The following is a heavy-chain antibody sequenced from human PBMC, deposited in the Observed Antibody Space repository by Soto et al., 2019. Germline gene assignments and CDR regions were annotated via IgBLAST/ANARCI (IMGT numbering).Heavy chain of an antibody. CDR1: GSXFSSYD. D-gene: IGHD3-9*01. V-gene: IGHV3-13*01. Sequence: PSGSLGLCCASSGSXFSSYDVPWVRQATGKGLEWVSAIGTAGDTYYPGSVKGRFTISRENAKNSLYLQMNSLRAGDTAVYYCARGSGHDNYYYYMDVWGKGTTVTVPS. J-gene: IGHJ6*03. CDR2: IGTAGDT. CDR3: ARGSGHDNYYYYMDV.